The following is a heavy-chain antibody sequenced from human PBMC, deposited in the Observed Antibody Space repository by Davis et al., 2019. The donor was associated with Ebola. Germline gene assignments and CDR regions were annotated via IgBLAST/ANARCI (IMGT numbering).Heavy chain of an antibody. V-gene: IGHV4-59*01. J-gene: IGHJ5*02. CDR1: GGSISSYY. D-gene: IGHD3-16*02. Sequence: GSLRLSCTVSGGSISSYYWSWIRQPPGKGLEWIGYIYYSGSTNYNPSLKSRVTISVDTSKNQFSLKLSSVTAADTAVYYCARGMITFGGVIAPFDPWGQGTLVTVSS. CDR3: ARGMITFGGVIAPFDP. CDR2: IYYSGST.